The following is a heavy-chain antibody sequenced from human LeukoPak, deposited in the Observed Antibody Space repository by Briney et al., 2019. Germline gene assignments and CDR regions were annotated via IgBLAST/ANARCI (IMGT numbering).Heavy chain of an antibody. D-gene: IGHD3-3*01. J-gene: IGHJ4*02. CDR1: GYTLTELS. CDR3: ATAGLRFLEWLSHFDY. Sequence: ASVKVSCKVSGYTLTELSMHWVRQAPGKGLEWMGGFDPEDGETIYAQKFQGRVTMTEDTSIDTAYMELSSLRSEDTAVYYCATAGLRFLEWLSHFDYWGQGTLVTVSS. V-gene: IGHV1-24*01. CDR2: FDPEDGET.